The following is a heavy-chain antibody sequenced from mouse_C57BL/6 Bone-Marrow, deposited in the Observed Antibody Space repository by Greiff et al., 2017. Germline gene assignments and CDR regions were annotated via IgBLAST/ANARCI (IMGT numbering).Heavy chain of an antibody. Sequence: VQLQQSGAELVRPGASVKLSCTASGFNIKDDYMHWVKQRPEQGLEWIGWIDPENGDTEYASKFQGKATITADTSSNTAYLQLSSLTSEDTAVDYCTTSDYAWFAYWGQGTLVTVSA. CDR2: IDPENGDT. CDR3: TTSDYAWFAY. CDR1: GFNIKDDY. V-gene: IGHV14-4*01. J-gene: IGHJ3*01. D-gene: IGHD2-4*01.